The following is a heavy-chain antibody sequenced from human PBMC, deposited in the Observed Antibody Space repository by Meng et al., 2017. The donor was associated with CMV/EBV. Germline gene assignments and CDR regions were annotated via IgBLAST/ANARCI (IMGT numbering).Heavy chain of an antibody. V-gene: IGHV1-69*10. J-gene: IGHJ4*02. Sequence: SVKVSCKASGYTFTGYYIHWVRQAPGQGLEWMGGIIPILGIANYAQKFQGRVTITADKSTSTAYMELSSLRSEDTAVYYCARDPRRGYSYGGWGQGTLVTVSS. D-gene: IGHD5-18*01. CDR3: ARDPRRGYSYGG. CDR2: IIPILGIA. CDR1: GYTFTGYY.